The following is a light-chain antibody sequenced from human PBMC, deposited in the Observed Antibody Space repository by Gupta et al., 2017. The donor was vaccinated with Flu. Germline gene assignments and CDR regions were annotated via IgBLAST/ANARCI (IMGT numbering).Light chain of an antibody. CDR1: ALSKQY. V-gene: IGLV3-25*02. CDR2: KDT. CDR3: QSADITGASRV. Sequence: YPLTQAPALSVSPGQTATITCSGSALSKQYVYWYRQRPGQAPVLLIYKDTERASGIPDRISGSRSGTRVTFTIRGVQTEDEADYYCQSADITGASRVFGGGTKLSVL. J-gene: IGLJ3*02.